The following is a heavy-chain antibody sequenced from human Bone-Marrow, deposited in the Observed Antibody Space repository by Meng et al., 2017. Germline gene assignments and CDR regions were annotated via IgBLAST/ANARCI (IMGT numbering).Heavy chain of an antibody. D-gene: IGHD2-2*01. J-gene: IGHJ4*02. CDR3: AKVKYQLLPFDY. CDR1: GFTFSSYA. Sequence: VQLVESGGGVVQPGGSLRLSCAASGFTFSSYAMSWVRQTPGKGLEWVSTISGSGGSTHYADSVKGRFTISRDNSKNTLYLQMNSLRAEDTAVYYCAKVKYQLLPFDYWGQGTLVTVSS. CDR2: ISGSGGST. V-gene: IGHV3-23*04.